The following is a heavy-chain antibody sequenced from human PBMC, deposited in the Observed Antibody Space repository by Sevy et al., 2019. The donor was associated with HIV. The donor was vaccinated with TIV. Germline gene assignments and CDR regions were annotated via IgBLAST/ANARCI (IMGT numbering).Heavy chain of an antibody. Sequence: SLRLSCAASGFTFSNFAMGWVRQAPGKGLDWISVISGTGDYTYYADSVKGRFTISRDNSKNTLFLQMNSLRAEDTAIFYCAKKMGGGSGMAFLVDYWGQGTLVTVSS. D-gene: IGHD5-18*01. CDR2: ISGTGDYT. CDR3: AKKMGGGSGMAFLVDY. V-gene: IGHV3-23*01. CDR1: GFTFSNFA. J-gene: IGHJ4*02.